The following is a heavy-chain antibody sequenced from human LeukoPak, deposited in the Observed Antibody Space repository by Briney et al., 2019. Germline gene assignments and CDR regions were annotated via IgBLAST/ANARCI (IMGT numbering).Heavy chain of an antibody. D-gene: IGHD5-12*01. CDR2: IYSGGST. CDR1: GFTVSSNY. V-gene: IGHV3-53*01. J-gene: IGHJ6*02. Sequence: PGGSLRLSCAASGFTVSSNYMSWVRQAPGKGLAWVSVIYSGGSTYYADSVKGRFTISRDNSKNTLYLQMNSLRAEDTAVYYCATTDIVATMGFYYYYGMDVWGQGTTVTVSS. CDR3: ATTDIVATMGFYYYYGMDV.